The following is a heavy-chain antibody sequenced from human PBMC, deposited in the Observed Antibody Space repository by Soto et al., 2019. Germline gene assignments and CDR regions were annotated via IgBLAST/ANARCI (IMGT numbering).Heavy chain of an antibody. CDR1: GFTFSSYA. Sequence: EVQLLESGGGLVQPGGSLRLSCAASGFTFSSYAMSWVRQAPGKGLEWVSAISGSGGSTYYADSVKGRFTISRDNSKNTLYLQMNSLRAEYTAVYYCAKNGEGDYYDGSGYYDYWGQETLVTFSS. CDR2: ISGSGGST. D-gene: IGHD3-22*01. CDR3: AKNGEGDYYDGSGYYDY. V-gene: IGHV3-23*01. J-gene: IGHJ4*02.